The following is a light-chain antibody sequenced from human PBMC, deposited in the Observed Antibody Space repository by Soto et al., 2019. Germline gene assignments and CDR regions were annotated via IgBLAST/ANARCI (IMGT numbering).Light chain of an antibody. CDR3: QQYYSYPFP. CDR2: AAS. CDR1: QGISSY. V-gene: IGKV1-8*01. Sequence: AIRMTQSPSSFSASTGDRVTITCRASQGISSYLAWYQQKPGKAPKLLIYAASTLQRGVPSRFSGSGSATDFTLTISCLQSEDFATYYCQQYYSYPFPFGPGTKVDIK. J-gene: IGKJ3*01.